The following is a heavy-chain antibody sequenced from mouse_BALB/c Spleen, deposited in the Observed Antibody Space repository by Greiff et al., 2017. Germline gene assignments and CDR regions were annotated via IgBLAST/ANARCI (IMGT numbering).Heavy chain of an antibody. CDR1: GFTFSSYA. CDR2: ISSGGST. Sequence: DVHLVESGGGLVKPGGSLKLSCAASGFTFSSYAMSWVRQTPEKRLEWVASISSGGSTYYPDSVKGRFTISRDNARNILYLQMSSLRSEDTAMYYCAREIYYGNSFDYWGQGTTLTVSS. CDR3: AREIYYGNSFDY. V-gene: IGHV5-6-5*01. D-gene: IGHD2-1*01. J-gene: IGHJ2*01.